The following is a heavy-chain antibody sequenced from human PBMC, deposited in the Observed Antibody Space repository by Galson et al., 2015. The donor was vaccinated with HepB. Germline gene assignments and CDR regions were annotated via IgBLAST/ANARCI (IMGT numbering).Heavy chain of an antibody. CDR3: ARGTLEDDGPVLYYFDY. D-gene: IGHD5-24*01. CDR2: ISAYNGNT. CDR1: GYTFTSYG. J-gene: IGHJ4*02. Sequence: SVKVSCKASGYTFTSYGISWVRQAPGQGLEWMGWISAYNGNTNYAQKLQGRVTMTTDTSTSTAYMELRSLRSDDTAVYYCARGTLEDDGPVLYYFDYWGQGTLVTVSS. V-gene: IGHV1-18*01.